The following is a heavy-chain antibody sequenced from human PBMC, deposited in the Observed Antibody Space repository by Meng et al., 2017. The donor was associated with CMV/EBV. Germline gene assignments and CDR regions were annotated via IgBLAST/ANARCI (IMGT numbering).Heavy chain of an antibody. CDR1: GGSISSSSYY. CDR2: IYYSGST. CDR3: ARGGIAAAGLH. Sequence: QSQLQESGHGLVKPSETLSLTCTVSGGSISSSSYYWGWIRQPPGKGLEWIGSIYYSGSTYYNPSLKSRVTISVDTSKNQFSLKLSSVTAADTAVYYCARGGIAAAGLHWGQGTLVTVSS. V-gene: IGHV4-39*07. J-gene: IGHJ4*02. D-gene: IGHD6-13*01.